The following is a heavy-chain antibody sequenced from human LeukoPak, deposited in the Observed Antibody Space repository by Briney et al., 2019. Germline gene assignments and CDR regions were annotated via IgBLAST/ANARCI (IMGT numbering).Heavy chain of an antibody. CDR1: GFTFDDYA. D-gene: IGHD3-22*01. CDR3: AEVLGYYDSSGYYQEGGFDY. V-gene: IGHV3-43*02. Sequence: GGSLILSCAASGFTFDDYAMHWVRQAPGKGLEWVSLISGDGGSTYYADSVKGRFTISRDNSKNSLYLQMNSLRTEDTALYYCAEVLGYYDSSGYYQEGGFDYWGQGTLVTVSS. CDR2: ISGDGGST. J-gene: IGHJ4*02.